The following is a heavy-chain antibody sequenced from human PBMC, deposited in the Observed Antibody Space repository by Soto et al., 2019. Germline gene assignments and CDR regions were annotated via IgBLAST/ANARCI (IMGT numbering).Heavy chain of an antibody. CDR1: GLSFSSYG. CDR2: ISYDGSNK. V-gene: IGHV3-30*18. Sequence: PGGSLRLSCADSGLSFSSYGMHWVRQAPGEGLEWVAAISYDGSNKNYLASVEGRFTISRNNSKNTLYLQMNSLKAEDTAVYYCAEAASPYFDSSGYYGSWGQGALVTVSS. D-gene: IGHD3-22*01. J-gene: IGHJ5*02. CDR3: AEAASPYFDSSGYYGS.